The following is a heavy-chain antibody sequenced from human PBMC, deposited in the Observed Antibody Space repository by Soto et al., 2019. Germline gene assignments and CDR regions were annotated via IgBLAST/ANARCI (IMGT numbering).Heavy chain of an antibody. Sequence: QLQLQESGPGLVKPSETLSLTCTVSGGSISSSEYYWGWIRQPPGKGLEWIGSIYYSGSTYYNPSLKSRVTISIASPKQEFSLKLTSVTAADTALYYCARHASAYYVSWGQGTLVTVSS. CDR2: IYYSGST. V-gene: IGHV4-39*01. D-gene: IGHD3-3*01. J-gene: IGHJ5*02. CDR3: ARHASAYYVS. CDR1: GGSISSSEYY.